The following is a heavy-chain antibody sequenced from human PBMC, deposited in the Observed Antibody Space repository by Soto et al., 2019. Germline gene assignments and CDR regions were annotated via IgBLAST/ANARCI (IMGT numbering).Heavy chain of an antibody. Sequence: PSETLSLTCAVSGCSISSSNWLSWVLQPPGKGLEWIGEIYHSGSTNYNPSLKSRVTISVDKSKNQFSLKLSSVTAADTAVYYCARVAVAGTRVDYWGQGTLVTVSS. D-gene: IGHD6-19*01. CDR2: IYHSGST. CDR3: ARVAVAGTRVDY. V-gene: IGHV4-4*02. CDR1: GCSISSSNW. J-gene: IGHJ4*02.